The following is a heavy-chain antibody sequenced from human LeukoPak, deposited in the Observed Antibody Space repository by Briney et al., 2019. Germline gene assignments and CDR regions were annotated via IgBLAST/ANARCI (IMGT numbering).Heavy chain of an antibody. CDR1: GFTFSSYA. V-gene: IGHV3-23*01. D-gene: IGHD3-10*01. CDR2: ISNSGGST. J-gene: IGHJ4*02. CDR3: AKRASGSGTSLYYFDY. Sequence: GGSLRLSCAASGFTFSSYAMSWVRQAPGKGLEWVSVISNSGGSTFYADSVKGRFTISKDNSKNTLYLQMNSLRAEDTAVYYCAKRASGSGTSLYYFDYWGQGTLVTVSS.